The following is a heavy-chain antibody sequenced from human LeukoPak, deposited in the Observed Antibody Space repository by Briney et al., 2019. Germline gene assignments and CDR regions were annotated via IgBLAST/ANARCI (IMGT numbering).Heavy chain of an antibody. D-gene: IGHD3-22*01. Sequence: GRSLTLSCAASGFTFSSYAMHWVRQAPGKALEGLAVISYDGSNKYYADSVKGLFPICRDNSNNTLYLQMNSLRAEDTAVYYCARESSGYYLDYWGQGTLVTVSS. J-gene: IGHJ4*02. CDR2: ISYDGSNK. V-gene: IGHV3-30-3*01. CDR1: GFTFSSYA. CDR3: ARESSGYYLDY.